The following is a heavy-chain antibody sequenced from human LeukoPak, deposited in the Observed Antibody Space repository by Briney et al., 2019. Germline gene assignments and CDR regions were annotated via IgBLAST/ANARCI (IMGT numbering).Heavy chain of an antibody. CDR2: ISAYNGNT. CDR1: GYTFTSYG. V-gene: IGHV1-18*01. J-gene: IGHJ4*02. CDR3: ARAKEGYCSSTSCYTRAWIDY. D-gene: IGHD2-2*02. Sequence: ASVKVSCKASGYTFTSYGISWVPQAPGQGLEWMGWISAYNGNTNYAQKPQGRVTMTTDTTTSTAYMEQRTLRSDDTAVYYCARAKEGYCSSTSCYTRAWIDYWGQGTLVTVSS.